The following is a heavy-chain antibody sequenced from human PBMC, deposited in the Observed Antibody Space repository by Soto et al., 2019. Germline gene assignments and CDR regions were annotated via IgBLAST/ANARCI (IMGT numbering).Heavy chain of an antibody. D-gene: IGHD6-6*01. CDR1: GFIFSSHW. J-gene: IGHJ4*02. CDR3: ARDRPDISNPTDHPMFDY. V-gene: IGHV3-74*01. Sequence: GGSLRLSCSASGFIFSSHWMHWVRQSAEKGLVWVSRINSDGSSTAYADSVKGRFTISRDNAKNTLYLQVNSLRVEDTAVYYCARDRPDISNPTDHPMFDYWGQGTQVTVSS. CDR2: INSDGSST.